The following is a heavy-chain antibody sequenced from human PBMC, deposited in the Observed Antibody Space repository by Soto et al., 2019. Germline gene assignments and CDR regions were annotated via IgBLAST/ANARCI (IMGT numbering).Heavy chain of an antibody. Sequence: SETLSLTCAVSGGSISSGGYYWSWIRQHPGKGLEWIGYIYYSGSTNYNPSLKSRVTISVDTSKNQFSLKLSSVTAADTAVYYCARGQYYDTGYFDYWGQGTLVTVSS. CDR1: GGSISSGGYY. J-gene: IGHJ4*02. V-gene: IGHV4-61*08. D-gene: IGHD3-22*01. CDR3: ARGQYYDTGYFDY. CDR2: IYYSGST.